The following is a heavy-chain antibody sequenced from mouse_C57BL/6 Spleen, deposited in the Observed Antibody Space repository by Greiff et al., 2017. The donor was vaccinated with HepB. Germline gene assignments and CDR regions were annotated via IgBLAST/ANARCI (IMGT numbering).Heavy chain of an antibody. J-gene: IGHJ3*01. CDR2: IWSGGST. CDR3: ARGSNYPWFAY. V-gene: IGHV2-2*01. D-gene: IGHD2-5*01. CDR1: GFSLTSYG. Sequence: VQRVESGPGLVQPSQSLSITCTVSGFSLTSYGVHWVRQSPGKGLEWLGVIWSGGSTDYNAAFISRLSISKDNSKIQVFFKMNSLQADDTAIYYCARGSNYPWFAYWGQGTLVTVSA.